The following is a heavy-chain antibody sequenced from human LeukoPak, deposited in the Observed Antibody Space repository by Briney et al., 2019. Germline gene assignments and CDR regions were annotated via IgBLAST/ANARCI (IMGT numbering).Heavy chain of an antibody. D-gene: IGHD6-19*01. J-gene: IGHJ6*02. V-gene: IGHV6-1*01. CDR3: ARALSSGWSHGMDV. Sequence: SQTLSLTCAISGDSVSSNNAAWNWIRQSPSRGLEWLGRTYYRSKWYKDYAVSVKSQVSINPDTSKIQCSLQLNSVAHEDTAVYYCARALSSGWSHGMDVWGQGTTVTVSS. CDR2: TYYRSKWYK. CDR1: GDSVSSNNAA.